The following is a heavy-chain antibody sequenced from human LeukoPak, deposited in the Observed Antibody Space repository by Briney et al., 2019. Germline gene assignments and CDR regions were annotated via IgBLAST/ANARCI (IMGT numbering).Heavy chain of an antibody. V-gene: IGHV4-59*01. D-gene: IGHD6-19*01. CDR1: GGSITGYY. CDR2: VHYSGTT. Sequence: SETLSLTCTVSGGSITGYYWSWIRQTPGKGLEWIGYVHYSGTTSYDPSLKSRATISADMSRNQFSLRLSSVTAADTAVYYCARDSSGYGSSWYFDLWGRGTLVTVSS. CDR3: ARDSSGYGSSWYFDL. J-gene: IGHJ2*01.